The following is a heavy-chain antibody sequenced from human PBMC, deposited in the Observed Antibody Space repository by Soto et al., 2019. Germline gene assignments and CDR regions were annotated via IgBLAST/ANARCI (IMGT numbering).Heavy chain of an antibody. Sequence: PSETLSLTCTVSGGSVSGYYWSWIREPPGKGLEWVGFVSDTGNTKYNPSLTSRATISIEKSRNQLSLNLNSVTTADTAVYYCARVSGYYRKNPIQKKYNYNYMDVWGKGTTVTVSS. CDR3: ARVSGYYRKNPIQKKYNYNYMDV. D-gene: IGHD3-22*01. CDR1: GGSVSGYY. J-gene: IGHJ6*03. V-gene: IGHV4-59*02. CDR2: VSDTGNT.